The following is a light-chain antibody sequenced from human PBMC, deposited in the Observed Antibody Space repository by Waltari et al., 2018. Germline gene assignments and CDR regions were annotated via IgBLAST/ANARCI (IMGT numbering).Light chain of an antibody. Sequence: QSALTQPASVSGSPGQSITISCTGTSSDVGGYNYVPWYQQHPGKATKLMIYDVSKRPSGFSNRFSGSKAGNTASLTISGLQAEDEADYYCSSYTSSSTWVFGGGTKLTVL. CDR2: DVS. J-gene: IGLJ3*02. V-gene: IGLV2-14*01. CDR3: SSYTSSSTWV. CDR1: SSDVGGYNY.